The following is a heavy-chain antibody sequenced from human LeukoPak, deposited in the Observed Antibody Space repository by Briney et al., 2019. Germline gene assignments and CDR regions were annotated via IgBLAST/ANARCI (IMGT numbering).Heavy chain of an antibody. D-gene: IGHD3-9*01. CDR1: GCSVSNYY. V-gene: IGHV4-59*02. CDR2: IYYSGSP. CDR3: AAASDILTGYPFDY. J-gene: IGHJ4*02. Sequence: SETLSLTCTVSGCSVSNYYWSWLRQPPGKALEWIGCIYYSGSPNYNPSLKSRVTISIDTSKNQFSLRLSSVTAADTAVYYCAAASDILTGYPFDYWGQGTLVTVSS.